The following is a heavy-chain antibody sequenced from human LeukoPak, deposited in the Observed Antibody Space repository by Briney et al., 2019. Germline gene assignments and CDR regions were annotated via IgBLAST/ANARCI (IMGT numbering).Heavy chain of an antibody. J-gene: IGHJ6*02. CDR3: ARGGYDFWSGSPPLPYYGMDV. Sequence: SETLSLTCTVSDGSIKNYYWTWIRQPPGKGLEWIGYIHYSGSTNNNPSLKSRVTISVDTSKNQFSLKLSSVTAADTAVYYCARGGYDFWSGSPPLPYYGMDVWGQGTTVTVSS. CDR2: IHYSGST. D-gene: IGHD3-3*01. CDR1: DGSIKNYY. V-gene: IGHV4-59*01.